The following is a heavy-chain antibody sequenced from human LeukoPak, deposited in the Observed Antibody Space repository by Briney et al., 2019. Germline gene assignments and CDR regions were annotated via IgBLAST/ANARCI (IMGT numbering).Heavy chain of an antibody. CDR2: IKEDGSER. CDR3: AREGYCTNGVCYAGAAFDY. D-gene: IGHD2-8*01. V-gene: IGHV3-7*03. CDR1: GFTFSSYW. Sequence: GGSLRLSCAASGFTFSSYWMTWVRQAPGKGLEWVANIKEDGSERYYVDSVKGRFTISRDNAKNSLYLQMNSLRAEDTAVYYCAREGYCTNGVCYAGAAFDYRGQGTLVTVSS. J-gene: IGHJ4*02.